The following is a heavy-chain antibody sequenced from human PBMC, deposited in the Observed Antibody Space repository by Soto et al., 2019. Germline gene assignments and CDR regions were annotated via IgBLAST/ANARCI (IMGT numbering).Heavy chain of an antibody. CDR2: ISSGSGTI. CDR1: GFTFSSYS. D-gene: IGHD1-26*01. CDR3: ARDGSGSYPYYFDY. Sequence: GGSLRLSCAASGFTFSSYSMNWVRQAPGKGLEWVSYISSGSGTIYYADSVKGRFTISRDNAKNSLYLQMNSLRDEDTAVYYCARDGSGSYPYYFDYWGQGTLVTVSS. V-gene: IGHV3-48*02. J-gene: IGHJ4*02.